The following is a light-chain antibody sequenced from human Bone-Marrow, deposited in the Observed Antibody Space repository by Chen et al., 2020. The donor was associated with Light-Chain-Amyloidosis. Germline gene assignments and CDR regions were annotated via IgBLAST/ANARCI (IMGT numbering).Light chain of an antibody. CDR2: GSS. CDR1: QTISSNY. CDR3: QQYGTSPLT. V-gene: IGKV3-20*01. Sequence: IVLTQSPRTLSLSPGEGANLPCRASQTISSNYLTWYQQKFGQAPRLLIYGSSSRATGIPARFTGSGSGTDFTLTINRLEPEDFAMYYCQQYGTSPLTFGGGTKVEIK. J-gene: IGKJ4*01.